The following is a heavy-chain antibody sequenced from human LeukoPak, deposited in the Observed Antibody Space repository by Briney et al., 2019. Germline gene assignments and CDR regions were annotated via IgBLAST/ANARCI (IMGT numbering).Heavy chain of an antibody. V-gene: IGHV1-2*02. CDR3: AEGPESSSSPYHWFDP. CDR2: INPNSGGT. J-gene: IGHJ5*02. Sequence: ASVKVSCKASGYTFTGYYMHWVRQAPGQGLEWMGWINPNSGGTNYAQKFQGRVTMTRDTSISTAYMELSRLRSDDTAVYYCAEGPESSSSPYHWFDPGGQGTLVTVSS. CDR1: GYTFTGYY. D-gene: IGHD6-6*01.